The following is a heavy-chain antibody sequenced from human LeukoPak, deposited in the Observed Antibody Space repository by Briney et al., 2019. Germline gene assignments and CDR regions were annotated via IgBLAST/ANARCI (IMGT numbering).Heavy chain of an antibody. D-gene: IGHD6-13*01. Sequence: ASVKVSCKAAGYTFTSYGINWVRQAPGQGLEWMGWISTYNGNTHYAQKLQGRVTMTTDTATSTAYMDLRSLRSDDTAVYYCAREGRRAYSSSWYIDYWGQGTLVTVSS. CDR3: AREGRRAYSSSWYIDY. CDR1: GYTFTSYG. J-gene: IGHJ4*02. V-gene: IGHV1-18*01. CDR2: ISTYNGNT.